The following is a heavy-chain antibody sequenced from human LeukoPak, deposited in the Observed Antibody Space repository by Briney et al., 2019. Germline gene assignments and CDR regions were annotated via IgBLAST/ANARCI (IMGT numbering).Heavy chain of an antibody. D-gene: IGHD2-21*02. Sequence: GGSLRLSCVVSGFTFSTHGFHWVRQVPGKGLEWVSAISGSGGGTYYADSVKGRFTISRDNSRSTLYLQMSSLRAEDTAIYYCVKDAPGIVVATTRPNYFDCWGQGSLVTVSS. J-gene: IGHJ4*02. CDR3: VKDAPGIVVATTRPNYFDC. CDR2: ISGSGGGT. V-gene: IGHV3-23*01. CDR1: GFTFSTHG.